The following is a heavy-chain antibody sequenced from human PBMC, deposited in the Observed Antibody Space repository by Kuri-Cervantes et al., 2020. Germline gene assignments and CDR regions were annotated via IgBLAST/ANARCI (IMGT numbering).Heavy chain of an antibody. J-gene: IGHJ2*01. CDR3: ARGQHSRRSYWYFDL. CDR1: GFSVSSGYY. Sequence: SQTLSLTCAVSGFSVSSGYYWGWVRQPPGKGLERIGNIYQSGSAYYNPSLRSRVTISVDTSKNQFSLQLSSVTAADTAVYYCARGQHSRRSYWYFDLWGRGTLVTVSS. CDR2: IYQSGSA. V-gene: IGHV4-38-2*01.